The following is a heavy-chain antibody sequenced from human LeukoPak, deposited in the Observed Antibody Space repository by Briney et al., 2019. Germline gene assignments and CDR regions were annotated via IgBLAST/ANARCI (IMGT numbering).Heavy chain of an antibody. CDR1: GFPFSSFA. CDR3: ARDGGYDPFAY. CDR2: ISSSSSYI. J-gene: IGHJ4*02. Sequence: GGSLRLSCAASGFPFSSFAMVWVRQAPGKGLEWVSSISSSSSYIYYADSVKGLFTISRDNAKNSLYLQMYSLRAEDTAVYYCARDGGYDPFAYWGQGTLVTVSS. V-gene: IGHV3-21*01. D-gene: IGHD3-16*01.